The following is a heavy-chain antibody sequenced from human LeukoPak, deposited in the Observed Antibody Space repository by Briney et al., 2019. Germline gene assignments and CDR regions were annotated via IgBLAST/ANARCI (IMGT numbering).Heavy chain of an antibody. CDR1: GYTFTSYY. Sequence: ASVKVSCKASGYTFTSYYMQWVRQTPGQGLEWMGIIYPSGGSTSYAQKFQGRVTMTRDTSTSTVYMELSSLRSEDTAVYYCARDPSMCEYSSGCYYFDYWGQGTLVTVSS. D-gene: IGHD6-19*01. V-gene: IGHV1-46*01. CDR2: IYPSGGST. CDR3: ARDPSMCEYSSGCYYFDY. J-gene: IGHJ4*02.